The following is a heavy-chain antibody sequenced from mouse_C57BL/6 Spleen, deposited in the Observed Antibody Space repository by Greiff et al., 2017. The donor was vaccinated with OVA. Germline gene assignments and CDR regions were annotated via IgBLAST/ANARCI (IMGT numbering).Heavy chain of an antibody. CDR1: GFTFTDYY. CDR2: IRNKANGYTS. V-gene: IGHV7-3*01. CDR3: ATSKPYYFDY. Sequence: EVQGVESGGGLVQPGGSLSLSCAASGFTFTDYYMSWVRQPPGQALEWLGFIRNKANGYTSEYSASVKGRFTISRDNSQGILYLQMNALRAEDSATYYCATSKPYYFDYWGQGTTLTVSS. J-gene: IGHJ2*01.